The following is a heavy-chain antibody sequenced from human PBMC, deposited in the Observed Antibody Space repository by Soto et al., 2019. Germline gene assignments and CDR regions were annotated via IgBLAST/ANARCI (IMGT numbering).Heavy chain of an antibody. CDR2: ISSSSSYI. CDR1: GFTFSSYS. J-gene: IGHJ6*02. Sequence: GSLRLYGAASGFTFSSYSMNWVRQAPGKGLEWVSSISSSSSYIYYADSVKGRFTISRDNAKNSLYLQMNSLRAEDTAVYYCARDPAYCSSTSCPYYYYGMDVWGQGTTVTVSS. CDR3: ARDPAYCSSTSCPYYYYGMDV. D-gene: IGHD2-2*01. V-gene: IGHV3-21*01.